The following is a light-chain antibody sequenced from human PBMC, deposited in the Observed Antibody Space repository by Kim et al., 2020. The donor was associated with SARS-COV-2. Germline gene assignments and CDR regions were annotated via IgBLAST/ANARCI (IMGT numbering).Light chain of an antibody. V-gene: IGLV1-44*01. CDR2: SNN. CDR1: SSNIGSKT. Sequence: GQRVTISCAGSSSNIGSKTVDWYQQLPGTAPKLLIYSNNQRPSGVPDRFSGSKSGTSASLAISGLQSEDEADYYCASWDGSLNGWVFGGGTQLTVL. CDR3: ASWDGSLNGWV. J-gene: IGLJ3*02.